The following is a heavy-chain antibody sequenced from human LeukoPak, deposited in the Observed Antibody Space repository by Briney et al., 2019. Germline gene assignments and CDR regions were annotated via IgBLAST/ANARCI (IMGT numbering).Heavy chain of an antibody. Sequence: ASVKVSCKASGYTFTSYAMNWVRQAPGQGLEWMGWINPNSGGTNYAQKFQGRVTMTRDTSISTAYMELSRLRSDDTAVYYCARGMTRITGTNDAFDIWGQGTMVTVSS. D-gene: IGHD1-20*01. CDR2: INPNSGGT. CDR3: ARGMTRITGTNDAFDI. CDR1: GYTFTSYA. V-gene: IGHV1-2*02. J-gene: IGHJ3*02.